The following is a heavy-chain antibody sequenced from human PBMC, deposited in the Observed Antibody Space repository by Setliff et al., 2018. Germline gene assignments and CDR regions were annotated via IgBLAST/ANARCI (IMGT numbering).Heavy chain of an antibody. CDR2: IDPRDDFT. Sequence: PGPQVKVSCKASGYSFSDFYMHWVRQVPGEGLEALGRIDPRDDFTVYAERFKDRLTITADTSTDTSYMEMSSLRFEDTAVYYCAIDYGPTGTPCHWGQGTPVTVSS. D-gene: IGHD1-1*01. J-gene: IGHJ4*02. V-gene: IGHV1-69-2*01. CDR1: GYSFSDFY. CDR3: AIDYGPTGTPCH.